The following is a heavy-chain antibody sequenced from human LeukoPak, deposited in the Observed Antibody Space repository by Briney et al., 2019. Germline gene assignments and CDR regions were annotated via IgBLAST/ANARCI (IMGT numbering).Heavy chain of an antibody. CDR3: ARGLRGRYDFWSGSPTALGC. CDR1: GYTFTSYD. D-gene: IGHD3-3*01. V-gene: IGHV1-8*01. Sequence: ASVKVSCKASGYTFTSYDINWVRQATGQGLEWMGWMNPNSGNTGYAQKFRGRVTMTRNTSISTAYMERSSLRSEDTAVYYCARGLRGRYDFWSGSPTALGCWGQGTLVTVSS. CDR2: MNPNSGNT. J-gene: IGHJ4*02.